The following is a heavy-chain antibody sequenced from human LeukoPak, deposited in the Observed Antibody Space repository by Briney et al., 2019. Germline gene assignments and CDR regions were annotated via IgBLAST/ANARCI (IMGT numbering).Heavy chain of an antibody. V-gene: IGHV3-7*01. J-gene: IGHJ4*02. D-gene: IGHD6-13*01. CDR2: INLDGSER. CDR3: GRVIAGAIDY. CDR1: GFTFSGHS. Sequence: GGPLRLSCAASGFTFSGHSMPWFRQAPGKGLGWVANINLDGSERFYVDFVKGRFTISRDNADNSMYLQMNSLRAEDTAVYYCGRVIAGAIDYWGQGTLVTVSS.